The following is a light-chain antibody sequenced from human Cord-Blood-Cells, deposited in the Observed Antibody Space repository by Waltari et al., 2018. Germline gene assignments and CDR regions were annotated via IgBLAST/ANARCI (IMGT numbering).Light chain of an antibody. CDR1: SSDVGGYNY. CDR3: SSYTSSSTYV. V-gene: IGLV2-14*01. CDR2: DVS. J-gene: IGLJ1*01. Sequence: QSALTQPASVSGSPGQSITISCTGTSSDVGGYNYVSWYQQHPGKAPKLMIYDVSNWPSGVSNRFSGSKSGNAASLTISGLQAGDEADYYCSSYTSSSTYVFGTGTKVTGL.